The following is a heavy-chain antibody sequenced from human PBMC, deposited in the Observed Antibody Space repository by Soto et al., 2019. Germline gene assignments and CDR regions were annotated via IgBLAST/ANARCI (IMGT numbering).Heavy chain of an antibody. D-gene: IGHD3-10*01. Sequence: SETLSLTCTVSGGSISSYYWSWIRQPPGKGLEWIGYIYYSGSTNYNPSLKSRVTISVDTSKNQFSLKLSSVTAADTAVYYCARHPPTNPGILDYWGQGTLVTVSS. CDR2: IYYSGST. CDR1: GGSISSYY. CDR3: ARHPPTNPGILDY. V-gene: IGHV4-59*08. J-gene: IGHJ4*02.